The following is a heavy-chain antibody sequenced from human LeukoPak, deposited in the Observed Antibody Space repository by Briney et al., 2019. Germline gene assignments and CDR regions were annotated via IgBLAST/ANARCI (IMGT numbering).Heavy chain of an antibody. CDR2: INSDGSST. Sequence: GGSLRLSCAASGFTFSSYWMHWVRQAPGKGLVRVSRINSDGSSTSYADSVKGRFTISRDNAKNTLYLQMNSLRAGDTAVYYCAGEGLNYYGMDVWGQGTSVTVSS. D-gene: IGHD7-27*01. V-gene: IGHV3-74*01. CDR1: GFTFSSYW. CDR3: AGEGLNYYGMDV. J-gene: IGHJ6*02.